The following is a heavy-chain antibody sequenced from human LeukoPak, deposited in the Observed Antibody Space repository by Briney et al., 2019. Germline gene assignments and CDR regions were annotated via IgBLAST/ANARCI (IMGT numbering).Heavy chain of an antibody. D-gene: IGHD3-16*02. CDR1: GFTFSNNA. CDR3: VWGGYRSFDY. Sequence: GGSLRLSCAASGFTFSNNAMHWVRQAPGKGLEWVSYISSSGGTIYYADSVKGRFTISRDNPKNSLYLQMNSLRAEDTAVYYCVWGGYRSFDYWGQGTLVTVSS. J-gene: IGHJ4*02. V-gene: IGHV3-48*04. CDR2: ISSSGGTI.